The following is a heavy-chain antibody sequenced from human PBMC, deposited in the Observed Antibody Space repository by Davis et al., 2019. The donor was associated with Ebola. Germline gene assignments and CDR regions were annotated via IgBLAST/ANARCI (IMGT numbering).Heavy chain of an antibody. J-gene: IGHJ6*02. CDR2: IYYSGST. CDR3: ARLPGLQLWSGMDV. CDR1: GGSISSGGYS. Sequence: MPSETLSLTCAVSGGSISSGGYSWSWIRQPPGKGLEWIGYIYYSGSTNYNPSLKSRVTISVDTSKNQFSLKLSSVTAADTAVYYCARLPGLQLWSGMDVWGQGTTVTVSS. V-gene: IGHV4-61*08. D-gene: IGHD5-18*01.